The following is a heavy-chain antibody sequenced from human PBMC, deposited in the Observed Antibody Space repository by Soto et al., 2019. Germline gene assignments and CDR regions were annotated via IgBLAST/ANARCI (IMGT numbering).Heavy chain of an antibody. CDR2: INSDGSST. D-gene: IGHD6-19*01. V-gene: IGHV3-74*01. J-gene: IGHJ4*02. CDR1: GFTFSSYW. Sequence: GGSLRLSCAASGFTFSSYWMHWVRQAPGKGLVWVSRINSDGSSTSYADSVKGRFTISRDNAKNTLYLQMNSLRAEDTAVYYCARREGSGWTFFDYWGQGTLVTVSS. CDR3: ARREGSGWTFFDY.